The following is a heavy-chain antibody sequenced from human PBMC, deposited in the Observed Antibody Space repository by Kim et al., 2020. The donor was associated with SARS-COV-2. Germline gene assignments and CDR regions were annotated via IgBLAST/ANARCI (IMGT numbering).Heavy chain of an antibody. CDR1: GFTFSSYS. CDR3: TRGVEEGATVDY. Sequence: GGSLRLSCAASGFTFSSYSMNWVRQAPGKGLEWVSSISSSSSYIYYADSVKGRFTISRDNAKNSLYLQMNSLRAEDTAVYYCTRGVEEGATVDYWGQGTLVTVSS. CDR2: ISSSSSYI. V-gene: IGHV3-21*01. J-gene: IGHJ4*02. D-gene: IGHD1-26*01.